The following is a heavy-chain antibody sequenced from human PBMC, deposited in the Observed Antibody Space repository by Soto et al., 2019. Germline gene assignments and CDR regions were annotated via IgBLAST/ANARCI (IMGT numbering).Heavy chain of an antibody. CDR3: ARDKITGLFDY. Sequence: SETLSLTYAVYGGSFRGYYWTWIRQPPGTGLECIGEINHSGSTNYNPSLKSRFTISLDTSKNQFSLKLTSVTAADTAVYYCARDKITGLFDYWGQGTLVTFSS. CDR1: GGSFRGYY. CDR2: INHSGST. D-gene: IGHD2-8*02. V-gene: IGHV4-34*01. J-gene: IGHJ4*02.